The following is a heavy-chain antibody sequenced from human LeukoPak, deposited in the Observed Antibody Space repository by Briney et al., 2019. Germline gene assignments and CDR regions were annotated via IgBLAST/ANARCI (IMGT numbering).Heavy chain of an antibody. J-gene: IGHJ4*02. CDR3: ARHSSSWSGHVIDY. CDR2: IYYSGST. V-gene: IGHV4-59*08. D-gene: IGHD6-13*01. CDR1: GGSISSYY. Sequence: PSETLPLTCTVSGGSISSYYWSWIRQPPGKGLEWIGYIYYSGSTNYNPSLKSRVTISVDTSKNQFSLKLSSVTAADTAVYYCARHSSSWSGHVIDYWGQGTLVTVSS.